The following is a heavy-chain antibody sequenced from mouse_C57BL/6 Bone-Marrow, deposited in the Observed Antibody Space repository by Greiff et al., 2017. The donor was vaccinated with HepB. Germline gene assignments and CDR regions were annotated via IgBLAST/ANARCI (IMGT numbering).Heavy chain of an antibody. CDR1: GYTFTSYW. D-gene: IGHD2-4*01. J-gene: IGHJ3*01. CDR3: ANSEYDGCAY. V-gene: IGHV1-50*01. CDR2: IDPSDSYT. Sequence: VQLQQPGAELVKPGASVKLSCKASGYTFTSYWLQWVKQRPGQGLEWIGEIDPSDSYTNYNQKFKGKSTLTVDTSSSTAYMQLSSLTSEDSAVDYCANSEYDGCAYWGQGTLVTVSA.